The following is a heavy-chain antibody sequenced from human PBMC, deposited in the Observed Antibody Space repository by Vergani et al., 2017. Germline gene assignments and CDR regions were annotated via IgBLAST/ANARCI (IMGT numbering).Heavy chain of an antibody. D-gene: IGHD2-21*02. CDR1: GYIFTSDD. CDR2: MNPNSGNT. CDR3: VRARRTWSADDCPGYYFDY. J-gene: IGHJ4*02. V-gene: IGHV1-8*01. Sequence: QVQLVQSGAEVKKPGASVRVSCKAFGYIFTSDDIDWVRQATGQGLEWMGWMNPNSGNTGYGQRFQGRVTITRDTSISTAYLELGSLRSEDTAVYYCVRARRTWSADDCPGYYFDYWGQGTLVTVSS.